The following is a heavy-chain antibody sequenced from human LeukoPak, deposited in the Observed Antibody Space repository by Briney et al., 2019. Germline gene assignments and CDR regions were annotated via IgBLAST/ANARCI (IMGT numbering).Heavy chain of an antibody. D-gene: IGHD4-11*01. V-gene: IGHV3-11*04. CDR3: ARTLNDYSNYAWFDP. CDR1: GFTFSDYY. J-gene: IGHJ5*02. Sequence: AGGSLRLSCAASGFTFSDYYMSWIRQAPGKGLEWVSYISSSGSTIYYADSVKGRFTISRDNAKNSLYLQMNSLRAEDTAVYYCARTLNDYSNYAWFDPWGQGTLVTVSS. CDR2: ISSSGSTI.